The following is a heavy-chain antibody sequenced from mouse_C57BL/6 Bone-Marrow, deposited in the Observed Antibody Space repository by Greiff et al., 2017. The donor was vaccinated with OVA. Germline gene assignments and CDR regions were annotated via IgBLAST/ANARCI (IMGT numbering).Heavy chain of an antibody. D-gene: IGHD1-1*01. Sequence: DVKLQESGPGLVKPSQSLSLTCSVTGYSITSGYYWNWIRQFPGNKLEWMGYISYDGSNNYNPSLKNRISITRDTSKNQFFLKLNSVTTEDTATYYCASRDYYGSRYYAMDYWGQGTSVTVSS. J-gene: IGHJ4*01. CDR3: ASRDYYGSRYYAMDY. CDR2: ISYDGSN. V-gene: IGHV3-6*01. CDR1: GYSITSGYY.